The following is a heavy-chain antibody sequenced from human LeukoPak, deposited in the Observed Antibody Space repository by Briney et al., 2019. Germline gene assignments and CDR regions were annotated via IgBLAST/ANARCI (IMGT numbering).Heavy chain of an antibody. J-gene: IGHJ4*02. CDR3: AKSEFRSPAGY. CDR2: ISGSGGST. CDR1: GFTFSSYA. V-gene: IGHV3-23*01. D-gene: IGHD3-10*01. Sequence: RTGGSLRLSCAASGFTFSSYAMSWVRQAPGKGLEWVSAISGSGGSTYYADSVKGRFTISRDNSKNTLYLQMNGLRAEDTAVYYCAKSEFRSPAGYWGQGTLVTVSS.